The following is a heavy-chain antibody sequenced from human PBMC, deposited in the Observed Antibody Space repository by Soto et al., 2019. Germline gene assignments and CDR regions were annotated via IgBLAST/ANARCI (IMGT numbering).Heavy chain of an antibody. Sequence: SETLSLTCAVYGGSFSGYYWSWIRQPPGKGLEWIGEINHSGSTNYNPSLKSRVTISVDTSKNQFSLKLSSVTAADTAVYYCARDRTYYYDSSGYSFDYWGQGTLVTVSS. CDR2: INHSGST. J-gene: IGHJ4*02. V-gene: IGHV4-34*01. D-gene: IGHD3-22*01. CDR1: GGSFSGYY. CDR3: ARDRTYYYDSSGYSFDY.